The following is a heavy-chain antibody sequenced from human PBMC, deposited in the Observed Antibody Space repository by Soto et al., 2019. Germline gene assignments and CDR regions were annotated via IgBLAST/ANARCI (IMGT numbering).Heavy chain of an antibody. J-gene: IGHJ4*02. CDR2: ISYDGSNK. Sequence: GGSLRLSCAASGFTFSSYGMHWVRQAPGKGLEWVAVISYDGSNKYYADSVKGRFTISRDNSKNTLYLQMNSLRAEDTAVYYCAKDSLGHRFLRLLGYFDYWGQGTLVTVSS. V-gene: IGHV3-30*18. CDR1: GFTFSSYG. CDR3: AKDSLGHRFLRLLGYFDY. D-gene: IGHD3-10*01.